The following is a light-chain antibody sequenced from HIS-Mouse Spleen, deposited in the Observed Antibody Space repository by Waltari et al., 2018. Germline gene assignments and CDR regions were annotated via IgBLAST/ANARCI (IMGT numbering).Light chain of an antibody. CDR1: NIGSKS. V-gene: IGLV3-21*03. CDR2: DDS. CDR3: QVWDSSSDHVV. J-gene: IGLJ2*01. Sequence: SYVLTQPPSVSVAPGKTARITCGGNNIGSKSVHWYQQKPGQAPVLVGYDDSDRPSGIPGRFSGSNSGNTATLTISRVEAVDEADYYCQVWDSSSDHVVFGGGTKLTVL.